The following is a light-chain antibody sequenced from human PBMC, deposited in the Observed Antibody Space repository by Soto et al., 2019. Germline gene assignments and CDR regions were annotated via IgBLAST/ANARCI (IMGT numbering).Light chain of an antibody. V-gene: IGKV1-39*01. J-gene: IGKJ1*01. CDR2: ATS. CDR3: QQGYTTRWT. CDR1: QNIRGY. Sequence: DIQMTQSPTSLSASVGDRVTITCRASQNIRGYLNWYQQIPGKAPNLLIYATSILQTGVPSRFSGSGTGTDFTLTINGLQPEDFATYYCQQGYTTRWTFGQGTKVDIK.